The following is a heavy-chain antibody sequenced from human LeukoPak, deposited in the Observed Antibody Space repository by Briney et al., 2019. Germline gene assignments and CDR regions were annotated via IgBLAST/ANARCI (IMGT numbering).Heavy chain of an antibody. CDR1: GFTFSSYW. J-gene: IGHJ6*03. Sequence: GGSLRLSCAASGFTFSSYWMSWVRQAPGKGLEWVANIKQDGSEKYYVDSVEGRFTISRDNAKNSLYLQMNSLRAEDTAVYYCARGLREFGYYYYHMDVWDIGTTVTVSS. D-gene: IGHD3-10*01. V-gene: IGHV3-7*01. CDR3: ARGLREFGYYYYHMDV. CDR2: IKQDGSEK.